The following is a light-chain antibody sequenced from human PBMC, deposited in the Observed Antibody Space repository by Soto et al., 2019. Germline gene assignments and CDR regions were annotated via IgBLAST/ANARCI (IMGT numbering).Light chain of an antibody. J-gene: IGKJ4*01. CDR1: QYISNY. Sequence: DIQMTQSPSSLSASVGDRVTITCQASQYISNYLNWYQQKPGKAPKLLIYDASNLETGVPSRFSGSGSGKDFTFTISSLQTEDIATYYCQQYDNLPLTFGGGTKVEIK. CDR3: QQYDNLPLT. CDR2: DAS. V-gene: IGKV1-33*01.